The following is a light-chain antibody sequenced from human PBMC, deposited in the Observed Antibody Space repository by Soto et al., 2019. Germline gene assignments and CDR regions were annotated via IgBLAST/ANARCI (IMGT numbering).Light chain of an antibody. CDR2: KAA. CDR1: QNIRYW. J-gene: IGKJ4*01. CDR3: QQYDSPST. V-gene: IGKV1-5*03. Sequence: DIQMTQSPSTLSSYVGDRVTITCRASQNIRYWLAWYQQKPGKATRLLIYKAASLESGVPSRFSGGGSGTEFTLTISSLQPDYSASYYCQQYDSPSTFGGGTKVEIK.